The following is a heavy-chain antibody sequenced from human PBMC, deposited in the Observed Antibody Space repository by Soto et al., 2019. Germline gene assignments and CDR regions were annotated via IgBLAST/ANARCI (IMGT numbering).Heavy chain of an antibody. CDR3: ARHYRRGIAAAVYYFDY. J-gene: IGHJ4*02. CDR2: IYYSGST. D-gene: IGHD6-13*01. Sequence: LPLTCTVSGGSISSSSYYWGWIRQPPGKGLEWIGSIYYSGSTYYNPSLKSRVTISVDTSKNQFSLKLSSVTAADTAVYYCARHYRRGIAAAVYYFDYWGQGTLVTVSS. CDR1: GGSISSSSYY. V-gene: IGHV4-39*01.